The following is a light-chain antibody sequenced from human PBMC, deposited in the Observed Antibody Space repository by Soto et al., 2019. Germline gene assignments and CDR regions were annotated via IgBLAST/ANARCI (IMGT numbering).Light chain of an antibody. CDR1: QSINNW. CDR3: QQYINYPWT. Sequence: IQMTQSHSTLSAAVGDRVTITCRTSQSINNWLAWYQQKPGKAPNLLIYEASSLEGGVPSRFSGSGSGTEFTLTISSLQPEDFATYYCQQYINYPWTFGQGTKVEMK. CDR2: EAS. J-gene: IGKJ1*01. V-gene: IGKV1-5*03.